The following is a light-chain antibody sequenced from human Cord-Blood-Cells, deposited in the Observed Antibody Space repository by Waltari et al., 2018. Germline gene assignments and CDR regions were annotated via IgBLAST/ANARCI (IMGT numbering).Light chain of an antibody. CDR2: WAS. V-gene: IGKV4-1*01. Sequence: DIVMTHTPDPLALSLCERATINCKSSQSVLYSSNNKNYLAWYQQKPGQPPKLLIYWASTRESGVPDRFSGSGSGTDFTLTISSLQAEDVAVYYCQQYYSTLLTFGGGTKVEIK. CDR3: QQYYSTLLT. J-gene: IGKJ4*01. CDR1: QSVLYSSNNKNY.